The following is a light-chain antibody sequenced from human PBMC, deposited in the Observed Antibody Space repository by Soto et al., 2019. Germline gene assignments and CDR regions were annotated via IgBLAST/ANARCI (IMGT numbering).Light chain of an antibody. CDR1: QSVSIN. J-gene: IGKJ1*01. Sequence: EIVMTQSPATLSVSPGERATLSCRASQSVSINLAWYQQKPGEAPRLLIYGASTRAIGVPARFSGSGSGTVFTLTIDSLQSEDFAVYYCQQYNNWPPWTFGQGTKVEIK. CDR3: QQYNNWPPWT. CDR2: GAS. V-gene: IGKV3-15*01.